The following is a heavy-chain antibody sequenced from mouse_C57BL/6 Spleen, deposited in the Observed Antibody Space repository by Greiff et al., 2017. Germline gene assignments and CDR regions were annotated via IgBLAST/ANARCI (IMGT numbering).Heavy chain of an antibody. V-gene: IGHV1-4*01. D-gene: IGHD4-1*01. CDR3: ARGVGHWYFDV. CDR1: GYTFTSYT. J-gene: IGHJ1*03. CDR2: INPSSGYT. Sequence: QVQLQQSGAELARPGASVKMSCKASGYTFTSYTMHWVKQRPGQGLEWIGYINPSSGYTKYNQKFKDKATLTADKSSSTAYMQLSSLTSEDSAVYYCARGVGHWYFDVWGTGTTVTVSS.